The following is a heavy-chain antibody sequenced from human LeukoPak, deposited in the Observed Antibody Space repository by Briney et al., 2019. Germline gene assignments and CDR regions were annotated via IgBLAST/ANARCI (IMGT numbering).Heavy chain of an antibody. CDR3: ARDGHDSSGYVY. J-gene: IGHJ4*02. V-gene: IGHV1-69*04. D-gene: IGHD3-22*01. CDR2: IIPILGIA. Sequence: ASVKVSCKASGGTFSSYTISWVRQAPGHGLEWMGRIIPILGIANYAQKFQGRVTITADQSTSTAYMELNSLRSEDTAVYYCARDGHDSSGYVYWGQGTLVTVSS. CDR1: GGTFSSYT.